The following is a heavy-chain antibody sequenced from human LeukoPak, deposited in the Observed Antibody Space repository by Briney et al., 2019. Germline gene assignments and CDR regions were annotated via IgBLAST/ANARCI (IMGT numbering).Heavy chain of an antibody. V-gene: IGHV4-34*01. Sequence: PSETLSLTCTVSGGSISGYYWSWIRQPPGKGLEWIGEINHSGSTNYNPSLKSRVTISVDTSKNQFSLKLSSVTAADTAVYYCASTYCSSTSCYKDFDYWGQGTLVTVSS. CDR2: INHSGST. D-gene: IGHD2-2*01. CDR1: GGSISGYY. J-gene: IGHJ4*02. CDR3: ASTYCSSTSCYKDFDY.